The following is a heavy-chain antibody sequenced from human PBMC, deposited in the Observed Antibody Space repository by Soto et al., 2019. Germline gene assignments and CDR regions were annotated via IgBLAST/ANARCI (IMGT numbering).Heavy chain of an antibody. CDR2: IKQDGSEK. J-gene: IGHJ4*02. CDR3: ATHPYSSGWYC. CDR1: GFTFSSYW. D-gene: IGHD6-13*01. Sequence: EVQLVESGGGLVQPGGSLRLSCAASGFTFSSYWMTWVRQAPGKGLEWVANIKQDGSEKYYVDSVKGRFTISGDNAKNSLYLQMNSLRAEDTAVYYCATHPYSSGWYCWGQGTLVTVSS. V-gene: IGHV3-7*02.